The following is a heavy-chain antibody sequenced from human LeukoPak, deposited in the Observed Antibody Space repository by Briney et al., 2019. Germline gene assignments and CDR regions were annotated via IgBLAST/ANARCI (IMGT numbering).Heavy chain of an antibody. J-gene: IGHJ4*02. CDR3: ARDPTYYGSGSPTDPFDY. CDR1: GFTFSSYW. V-gene: IGHV3-7*01. Sequence: GGSLRLSCATSGFTFSSYWMSWVRQAPGKGLEWVANINEEGSEKYYVDSVKGRFTISRDNAKNSLFLQMNSLRAEDTAVYYCARDPTYYGSGSPTDPFDYWGQGTLVTVSP. CDR2: INEEGSEK. D-gene: IGHD3-10*01.